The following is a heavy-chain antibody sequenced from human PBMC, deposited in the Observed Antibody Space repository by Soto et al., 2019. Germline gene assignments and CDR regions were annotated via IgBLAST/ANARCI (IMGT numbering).Heavy chain of an antibody. CDR3: ARDSDPTYYDFWSDYYTGRRGWFDP. CDR1: GFTFSSYS. D-gene: IGHD3-3*01. CDR2: ISSSSSYI. Sequence: EVQLVESGGGLVKPGGSLRLSCAASGFTFSSYSMNWVRQAPGKGLEWVSSISSSSSYIYYADSVKGRFTISRDNAKNSLYLQTNSLRAEDTAVYYCARDSDPTYYDFWSDYYTGRRGWFDPWGQGTLVTVSS. J-gene: IGHJ5*02. V-gene: IGHV3-21*01.